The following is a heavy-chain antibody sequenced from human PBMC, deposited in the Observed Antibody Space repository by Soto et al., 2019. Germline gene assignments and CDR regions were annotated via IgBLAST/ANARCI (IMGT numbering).Heavy chain of an antibody. CDR2: IKSKGYGGTT. CDR3: TIKTGYSSSWYPYYFDH. J-gene: IGHJ4*02. D-gene: IGHD6-13*01. V-gene: IGHV3-49*04. Sequence: GGSLSLSCIGSGFTFGDYAMSWVRQAPGKGLEWVGFIKSKGYGGTTEYAASVKGRFTISRDDSKSIAYLQMNSLKTEDTAVYYCTIKTGYSSSWYPYYFDHWGQGALVTVSS. CDR1: GFTFGDYA.